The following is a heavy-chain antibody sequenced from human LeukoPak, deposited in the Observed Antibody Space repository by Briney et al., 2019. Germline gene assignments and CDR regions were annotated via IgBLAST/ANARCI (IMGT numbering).Heavy chain of an antibody. CDR2: TNSDGSRT. J-gene: IGHJ4*02. CDR1: GFTFSNYW. CDR3: AREFGGNSGIGY. V-gene: IGHV3-74*01. D-gene: IGHD4-23*01. Sequence: GGSLRLSCAASGFTFSNYWMHWVRQAPGKGLVWVSRTNSDGSRTSYAASVKGRFTISRDNAKNTLYLQMNSLRAEDTAVYYCAREFGGNSGIGYWGQGTLVTVSS.